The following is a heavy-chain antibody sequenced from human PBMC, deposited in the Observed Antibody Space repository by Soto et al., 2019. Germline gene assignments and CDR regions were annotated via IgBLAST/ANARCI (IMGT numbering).Heavy chain of an antibody. J-gene: IGHJ6*03. CDR2: MNPNSGNT. V-gene: IGHV1-8*01. D-gene: IGHD3-3*01. Sequence: GASVKVSCKASGYTFTSYDINWVRQATGQGLEWMGWMNPNSGNTGYAQKFQGRVTMTRNTSISTAYMELSSLRSEDTAVYYCARITHYDFWSGFLGHMDVSGKGTTVTVSS. CDR3: ARITHYDFWSGFLGHMDV. CDR1: GYTFTSYD.